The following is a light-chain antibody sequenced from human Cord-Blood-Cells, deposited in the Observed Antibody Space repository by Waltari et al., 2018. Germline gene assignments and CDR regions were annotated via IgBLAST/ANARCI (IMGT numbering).Light chain of an antibody. J-gene: IGKJ4*01. CDR2: LGS. CDR1: QSLLHSNGYNY. V-gene: IGKV2-28*01. Sequence: DIVMTQSPLSLPVTPGEPASISCRSSQSLLHSNGYNYLDLYLQKPGQSPQLLIYLGSNRASGVPDRFRGSGSGTDFTLKISRVEAEDVGVYYCMQALQTPLTFGGGTKVEIK. CDR3: MQALQTPLT.